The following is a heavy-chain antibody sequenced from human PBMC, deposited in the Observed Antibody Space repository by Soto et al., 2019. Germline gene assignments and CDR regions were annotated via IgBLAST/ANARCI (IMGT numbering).Heavy chain of an antibody. D-gene: IGHD6-13*01. V-gene: IGHV3-74*01. CDR2: INTDGSDT. CDR3: VRAAARGDS. J-gene: IGHJ4*02. CDR1: GFYFSGYW. Sequence: PGGSLRLSCAASGFYFSGYWMHWVRQVPGKGLVWVSRINTDGSDTLYAGSVKGRFTISRDNTKNTLYLQRSSLRAEDTAIYYCVRAAARGDSWGQGTLVTVSS.